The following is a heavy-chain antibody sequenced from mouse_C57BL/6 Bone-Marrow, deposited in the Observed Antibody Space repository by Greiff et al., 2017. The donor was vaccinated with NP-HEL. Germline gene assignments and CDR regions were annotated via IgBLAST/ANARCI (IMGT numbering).Heavy chain of an antibody. D-gene: IGHD2-1*01. CDR2: INPNNGGT. J-gene: IGHJ4*01. CDR1: GYTFTDYY. V-gene: IGHV1-26*01. Sequence: VQLQQSGPELVKPGASVKISCKASGYTFTDYYMNWVKQSHGKSLEWIGDINPNNGGTSYNQKFKGKATLTVDKSSSTAYMELRSLTSEDSAVYYCAVRGNFYAMDYWGQGTSVTVSS. CDR3: AVRGNFYAMDY.